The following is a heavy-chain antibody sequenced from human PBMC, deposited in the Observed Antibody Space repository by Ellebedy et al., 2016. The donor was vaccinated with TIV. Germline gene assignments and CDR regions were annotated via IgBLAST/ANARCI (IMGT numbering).Heavy chain of an antibody. J-gene: IGHJ5*02. Sequence: PGGSLRLSCGASGFSFRSYWMSWVRQAPGKGLEWVANIYQDGSDEYYVDSVKGRFTISRDNDNKALFLQMNSLRVEDTAVYYCARRGSYGDYAVQINSWFDTWGRGTLVAVSS. CDR1: GFSFRSYW. V-gene: IGHV3-7*01. CDR3: ARRGSYGDYAVQINSWFDT. CDR2: IYQDGSDE. D-gene: IGHD4-17*01.